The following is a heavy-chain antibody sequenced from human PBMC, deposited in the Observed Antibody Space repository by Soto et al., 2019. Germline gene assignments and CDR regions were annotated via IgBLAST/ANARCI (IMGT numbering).Heavy chain of an antibody. J-gene: IGHJ4*02. CDR3: ARAEVKRGRTYCSSNSCVYYFDS. CDR1: GFTVSSNY. D-gene: IGHD2-2*01. CDR2: IYSGGST. Sequence: SLRLSCAASGFTVSSNYMSWVRQAPGKGLEWVSVIYSGGSTYYADSVKGRFTISRDNSKNTLYLQMNSLRAEDTAVYSCARAEVKRGRTYCSSNSCVYYFDSWGQGTLVTVSS. V-gene: IGHV3-53*01.